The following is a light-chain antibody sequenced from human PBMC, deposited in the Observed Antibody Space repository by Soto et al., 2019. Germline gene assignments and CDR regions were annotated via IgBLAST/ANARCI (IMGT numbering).Light chain of an antibody. CDR3: QQYNKWPLFT. Sequence: EIVMTQSPATLSVSPGQRASLSCRASQSISTNLAWYQQRPGRSPRLLIFGASTRATGVPATFSGSGSGTDFTLTISSLQSEDFAVYYCQQYNKWPLFTFGPGTRVDIK. CDR2: GAS. CDR1: QSISTN. V-gene: IGKV3-15*01. J-gene: IGKJ3*01.